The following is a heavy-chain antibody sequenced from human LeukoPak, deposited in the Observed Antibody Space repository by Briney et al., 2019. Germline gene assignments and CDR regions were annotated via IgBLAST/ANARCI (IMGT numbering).Heavy chain of an antibody. CDR1: GGSISSGSYY. CDR2: IYTSGST. Sequence: SQTLSLTCTVSGGSISSGSYYWSWIRQPAGKGLEWIGRIYTSGSTNYNPSLKSRVTISVDTSKNQFSLKLSSVTAADTAVYYCARHPRPNEKRTYYDILTGPHDYYYGMDVWGQGTTVTVSS. J-gene: IGHJ6*02. D-gene: IGHD3-9*01. V-gene: IGHV4-61*02. CDR3: ARHPRPNEKRTYYDILTGPHDYYYGMDV.